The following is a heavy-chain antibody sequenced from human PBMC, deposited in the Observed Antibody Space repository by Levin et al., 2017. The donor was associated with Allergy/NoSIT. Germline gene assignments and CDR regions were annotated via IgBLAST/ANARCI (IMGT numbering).Heavy chain of an antibody. Sequence: ASETLSLTCTVSGGSVTSGTYYWSWIRQPPGKGLEWIGYIYSSGSTNYNPSLKSRVTISVGTSKNQFSLKLSSVTAADMAVYYCTRGGFGTYSTFDYWGQGALVTVSS. CDR2: IYSSGST. D-gene: IGHD1-26*01. CDR3: TRGGFGTYSTFDY. CDR1: GGSVTSGTYY. J-gene: IGHJ4*02. V-gene: IGHV4-61*01.